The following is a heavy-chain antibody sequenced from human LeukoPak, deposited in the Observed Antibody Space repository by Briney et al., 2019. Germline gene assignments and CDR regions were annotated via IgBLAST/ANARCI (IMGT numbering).Heavy chain of an antibody. CDR3: ASTAGTMEWSYTYGMDV. CDR2: ISSSSSYI. J-gene: IGHJ6*02. V-gene: IGHV3-21*01. CDR1: GFTFSSYS. Sequence: GGSLRLSCAASGFTFSSYSMNWVRQAPGKGLEWVSSISSSSSYIYYADSVKGRFTISRDNAKNSLYLQMNSLRAEDTAVYYCASTAGTMEWSYTYGMDVWGQGTTVTVSS. D-gene: IGHD3-3*01.